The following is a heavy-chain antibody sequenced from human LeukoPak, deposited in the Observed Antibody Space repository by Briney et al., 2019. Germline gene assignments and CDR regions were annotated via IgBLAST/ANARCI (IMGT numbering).Heavy chain of an antibody. D-gene: IGHD3-3*01. V-gene: IGHV3-33*01. CDR2: IWYDGSNQ. J-gene: IGHJ4*02. CDR3: AREPHSYYDFWSGFTNRGAYFDY. CDR1: GFTFSSYG. Sequence: PGSSLRLSCAASGFTFSSYGMHWVRQAPGKGLEWVAVIWYDGSNQYYADSVKGRFTISRDNSKNTLYLQMNSLRAEDTAVYYCAREPHSYYDFWSGFTNRGAYFDYWGQGTLVTVSS.